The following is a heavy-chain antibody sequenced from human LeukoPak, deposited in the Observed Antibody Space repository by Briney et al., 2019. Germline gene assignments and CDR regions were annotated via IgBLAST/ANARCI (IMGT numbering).Heavy chain of an antibody. J-gene: IGHJ6*02. CDR2: INPNSSDT. Sequence: ASVKVSCKASGYTFSDYYLQWVRQAPGQGLEWMGWINPNSSDTSFAQKFQGRVTMTRDTSISTAYMELSSLRSDDTAVYYCARDFYGSASSKPYYYYYGMDVWGQGTTVTVSS. CDR1: GYTFSDYY. V-gene: IGHV1-2*02. D-gene: IGHD3-10*01. CDR3: ARDFYGSASSKPYYYYYGMDV.